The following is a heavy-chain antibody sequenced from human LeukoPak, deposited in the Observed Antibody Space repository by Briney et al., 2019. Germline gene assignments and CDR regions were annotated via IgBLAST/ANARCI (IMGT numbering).Heavy chain of an antibody. CDR3: ARHDHGYSSGRFDY. J-gene: IGHJ4*02. CDR2: ISYDGSNK. V-gene: IGHV3-30*03. CDR1: GFTFSSYG. Sequence: GGSLRLSCAASGFTFSSYGMHWVRQAPGKGLEWVAVISYDGSNKYYADSVKGRFTISRDNSKNTLYLQMNSLRAEDTAVYYCARHDHGYSSGRFDYWGQGTLVTVSS. D-gene: IGHD5-18*01.